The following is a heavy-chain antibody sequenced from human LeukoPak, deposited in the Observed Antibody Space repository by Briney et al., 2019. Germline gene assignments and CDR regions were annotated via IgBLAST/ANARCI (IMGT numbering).Heavy chain of an antibody. CDR1: GYTFSGYY. J-gene: IGHJ6*03. CDR3: ARDGAPRTRITIFGVVQGYMDV. Sequence: ASVKVSCKASGYTFSGYYMHWVRQAPGQGLEWMGWINPNSGDTKFAQRFQGRVTMTRDTSISTAYMELSRLRFDDTAVYYCARDGAPRTRITIFGVVQGYMDVWGKGTTVTVSS. D-gene: IGHD3-3*01. V-gene: IGHV1-2*02. CDR2: INPNSGDT.